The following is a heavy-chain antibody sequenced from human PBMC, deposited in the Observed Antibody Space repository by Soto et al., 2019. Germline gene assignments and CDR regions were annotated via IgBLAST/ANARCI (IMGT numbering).Heavy chain of an antibody. D-gene: IGHD3-3*02. CDR1: GFTFSTYG. J-gene: IGHJ6*02. V-gene: IGHV3-30*18. Sequence: QVQLVESGGGVVQPGRSLRLSCAASGFTFSTYGMHWVRQAPGKGLEWVAVISYDGSNTYYADSVKGRFTISRDNSKNTLYLQMNSLRAEDTAVYLWAKGRPSLEDLISSSEGMDVWGQGTMVTVSS. CDR3: AKGRPSLEDLISSSEGMDV. CDR2: ISYDGSNT.